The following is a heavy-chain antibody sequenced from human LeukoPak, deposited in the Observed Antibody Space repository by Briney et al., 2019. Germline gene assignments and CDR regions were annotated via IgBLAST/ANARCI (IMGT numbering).Heavy chain of an antibody. CDR3: ATAGYSSGWYDGYYYYGMDV. CDR1: GYTLTELS. J-gene: IGHJ6*02. Sequence: ASVKVSCKVSGYTLTELSMHWVRQAPGKGLEWMGGFDPEDGETIYAQKFQGIVTMTEDTSTDTAYMELSSLRSGDTAVYYCATAGYSSGWYDGYYYYGMDVWGQGTTVTVSS. V-gene: IGHV1-24*01. D-gene: IGHD6-19*01. CDR2: FDPEDGET.